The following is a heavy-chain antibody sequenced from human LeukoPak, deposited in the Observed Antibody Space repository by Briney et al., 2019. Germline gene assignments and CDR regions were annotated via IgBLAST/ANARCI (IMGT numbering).Heavy chain of an antibody. D-gene: IGHD6-13*01. CDR1: GFTFSSYA. V-gene: IGHV3-30-3*01. Sequence: GGSLRLSCAASGFTFSSYAMHWVRQAPGKGLEWVAVISYDGGNKYYADSVKGRFTISRDNSKNTLYLQMNSLRAEDTAVYYCARDLVRAAARHDAFDIWGQGTMVTVSS. J-gene: IGHJ3*02. CDR2: ISYDGGNK. CDR3: ARDLVRAAARHDAFDI.